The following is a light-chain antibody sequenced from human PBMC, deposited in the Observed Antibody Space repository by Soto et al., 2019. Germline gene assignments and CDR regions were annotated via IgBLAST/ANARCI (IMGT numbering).Light chain of an antibody. CDR1: SSDVGGYIY. CDR2: DVG. V-gene: IGLV2-11*01. CDR3: CSYAGNYTYV. Sequence: QSALTQPRSVSGSPGQSVTISCTGTSSDVGGYIYVSWYQQHPGKAPKLMMFDVGKRPSGVPDRFSGSKSDNTASLTISGLQTEDEADYFCCSYAGNYTYVFGTGTKVTVL. J-gene: IGLJ1*01.